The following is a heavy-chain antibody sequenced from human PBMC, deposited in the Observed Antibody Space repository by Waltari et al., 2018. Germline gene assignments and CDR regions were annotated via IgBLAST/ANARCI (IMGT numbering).Heavy chain of an antibody. Sequence: QLHLQESGPGLVKPSETLSLTCSVSGGSITTNRHYWGWIRQTPGKGLEWIATISYTGATYNNPSLKSRVTISGDTSKNQFSLKLTSVTAADTAVYYCATYIGASIGTAAFDVWGRGALVTVSS. CDR2: ISYTGAT. CDR3: ATYIGASIGTAAFDV. J-gene: IGHJ3*01. CDR1: GGSITTNRHY. V-gene: IGHV4-39*01. D-gene: IGHD3-16*01.